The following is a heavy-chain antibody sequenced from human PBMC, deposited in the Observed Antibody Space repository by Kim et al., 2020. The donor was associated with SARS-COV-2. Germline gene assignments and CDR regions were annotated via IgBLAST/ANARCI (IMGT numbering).Heavy chain of an antibody. CDR3: ARGSASTGLRY. D-gene: IGHD3-16*01. CDR2: T. V-gene: IGHV1-18*01. J-gene: IGHJ4*02. Sequence: TNYAQKLQGRVTMTTDTATSTAYMELRSLRSDDTAVCYCARGSASTGLRYWGQGTLVTVSS.